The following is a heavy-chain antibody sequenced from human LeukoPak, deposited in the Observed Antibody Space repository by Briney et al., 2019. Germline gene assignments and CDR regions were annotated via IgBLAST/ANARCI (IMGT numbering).Heavy chain of an antibody. V-gene: IGHV3-23*01. Sequence: GGSLRLSCAASGFTFSSYAMSWVRQAPGKGLEWVSVISGSGGSTYYADSVKGRFTISRDNSKNTLYLQMNSLRAEDTAVYYCAKDVGYCSSTSCTGDFDYWGQGTLVTVSS. J-gene: IGHJ4*02. CDR2: ISGSGGST. D-gene: IGHD2-2*03. CDR3: AKDVGYCSSTSCTGDFDY. CDR1: GFTFSSYA.